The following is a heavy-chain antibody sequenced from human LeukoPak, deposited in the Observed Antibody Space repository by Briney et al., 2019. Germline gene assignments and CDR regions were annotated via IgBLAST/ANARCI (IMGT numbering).Heavy chain of an antibody. D-gene: IGHD3-22*01. CDR3: AKTIRKYYFDSSGYLFQQ. V-gene: IGHV4-59*08. J-gene: IGHJ1*01. CDR2: INYSGIT. Sequence: SETLSLTCSVSGDSIGNYYWAWIRQPPGKRLEWIGNINYSGITDYNPSLKSRGTISIDASENQLSLRLSSVAAADTAVYYCAKTIRKYYFDSSGYLFQQWSQGTLFIVTS. CDR1: GDSIGNYY.